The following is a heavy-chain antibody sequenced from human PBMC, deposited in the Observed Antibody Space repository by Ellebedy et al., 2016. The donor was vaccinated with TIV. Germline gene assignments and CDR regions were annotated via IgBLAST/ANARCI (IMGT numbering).Heavy chain of an antibody. D-gene: IGHD4-17*01. J-gene: IGHJ3*01. Sequence: GESLKISCAASEFTFSTYSMNWVRRAPGKGLEWVAYIGSRINKIYYADSVKGRFTISRDNAENSLYLQMNSLRDEDTAVYYCARGGGERLRYAFDLWGQGTMVTVSS. V-gene: IGHV3-48*02. CDR2: IGSRINKI. CDR3: ARGGGERLRYAFDL. CDR1: EFTFSTYS.